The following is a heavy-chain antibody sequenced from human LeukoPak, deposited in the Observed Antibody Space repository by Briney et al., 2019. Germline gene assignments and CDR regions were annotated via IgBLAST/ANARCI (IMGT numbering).Heavy chain of an antibody. J-gene: IGHJ4*02. CDR3: ARIGYSSSSIDY. CDR2: IKEDGSIK. CDR1: GFTFSWYW. D-gene: IGHD6-13*01. V-gene: IGHV3-7*01. Sequence: GGSLRLSCAASGFTFSWYWMSWVRQAPGKGLEWVANIKEDGSIKYYVDSVKGRLTISRDNAKSSVYLQVNSLRAEDAALYYCARIGYSSSSIDYWGQGTLVTVSS.